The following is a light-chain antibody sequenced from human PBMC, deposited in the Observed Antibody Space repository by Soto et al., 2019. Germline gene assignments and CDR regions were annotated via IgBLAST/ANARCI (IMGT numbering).Light chain of an antibody. J-gene: IGKJ4*01. CDR3: QRYDDAPLT. CDR1: QDISNY. Sequence: DIQMTQSPSSLSASVGDRVTMTCRASQDISNYLVWYQQQPGKVPKLLIYSASTLHSGVPSRFSGSGSGTDFTLTNSSLQPEDVGTYYCQRYDDAPLTFGGGTKVEIK. CDR2: SAS. V-gene: IGKV1-27*01.